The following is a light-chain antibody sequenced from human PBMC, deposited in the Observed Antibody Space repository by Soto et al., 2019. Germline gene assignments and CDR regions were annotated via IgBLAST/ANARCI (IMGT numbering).Light chain of an antibody. CDR3: QHYDISPT. CDR1: QSLRSS. CDR2: DAS. J-gene: IGKJ4*01. Sequence: ETMRPHTSGTLSLALAERATLTCRASQSLRSSLAWYQQKPGQAPRLLIYDASTRATGIPARFSGSGTGTDFTFTISGLEPDDSAVYSCQHYDISPTFGGGTKVDIK. V-gene: IGKV3-15*01.